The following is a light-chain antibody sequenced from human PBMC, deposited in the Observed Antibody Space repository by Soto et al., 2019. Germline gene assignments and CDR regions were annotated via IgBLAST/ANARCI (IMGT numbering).Light chain of an antibody. J-gene: IGKJ5*01. Sequence: GMTQSPSTLSASSGERAALSWRASQSVSTNLAWYQQKPGQPPRLLIYFASTRATAVPARFSGSGYGTEFNLTINSLQAEDCAVYYCQQYYNWPRTFGQGTRLEIK. V-gene: IGKV3-15*01. CDR3: QQYYNWPRT. CDR2: FAS. CDR1: QSVSTN.